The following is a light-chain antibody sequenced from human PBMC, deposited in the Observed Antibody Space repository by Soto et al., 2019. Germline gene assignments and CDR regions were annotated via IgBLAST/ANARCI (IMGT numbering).Light chain of an antibody. Sequence: EIVMTQSPGTLSALPGQSATLPCRASQSVGTNLAWYQQKPGQATRLLIYGASTRATGIPVRFSGSGSGTEFTLTISSLQSDDFAVYYCQQYNQWSPITFGQGTRLE. CDR3: QQYNQWSPIT. V-gene: IGKV3-15*01. CDR2: GAS. J-gene: IGKJ5*01. CDR1: QSVGTN.